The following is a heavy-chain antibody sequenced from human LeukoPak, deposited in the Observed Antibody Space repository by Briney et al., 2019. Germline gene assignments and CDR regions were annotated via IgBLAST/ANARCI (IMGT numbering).Heavy chain of an antibody. CDR3: ARREDGYTNPFDY. J-gene: IGHJ4*02. CDR2: INHSGST. Sequence: SETLSLTCAVFGGSFSGYFWGWIRQPPGRGLEWIGEINHSGSTNYNPSLKSRVTMSVDTSKNQFSLRLNSVTAADTSVYYCARREDGYTNPFDYWGQGTLVTVSS. V-gene: IGHV4-34*01. D-gene: IGHD5-24*01. CDR1: GGSFSGYF.